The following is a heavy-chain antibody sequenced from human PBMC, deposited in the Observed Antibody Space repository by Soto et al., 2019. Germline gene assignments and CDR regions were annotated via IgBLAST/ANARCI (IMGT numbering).Heavy chain of an antibody. CDR2: ISGGTSST. Sequence: EVQLLESGGGLVQPGGSLRLSCAASGFTFSGYAMGSVRQAPGKGLEWVSAISGGTSSTYYADSVKGRFTISRDNSKNTLYLQMNSLRAEDTAVYYCAKERWAAAGTPTLDYWGQGTLVTVSS. V-gene: IGHV3-23*01. CDR1: GFTFSGYA. D-gene: IGHD6-13*01. CDR3: AKERWAAAGTPTLDY. J-gene: IGHJ4*02.